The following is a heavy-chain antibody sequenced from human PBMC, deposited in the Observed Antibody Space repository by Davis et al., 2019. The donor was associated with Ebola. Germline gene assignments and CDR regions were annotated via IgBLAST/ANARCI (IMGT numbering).Heavy chain of an antibody. CDR3: AREWVTMVRGVIITENWFDP. J-gene: IGHJ5*02. Sequence: ASVLVSCNASAYTFTSYAMHWLRQAPGQRLEWMGWINAGNGNTKYSQKFQGRVTITRDTSASTAYMELSSLRSEDTAVYYCAREWVTMVRGVIITENWFDPWGQGTLVTVSS. CDR2: INAGNGNT. CDR1: AYTFTSYA. V-gene: IGHV1-3*01. D-gene: IGHD3-10*01.